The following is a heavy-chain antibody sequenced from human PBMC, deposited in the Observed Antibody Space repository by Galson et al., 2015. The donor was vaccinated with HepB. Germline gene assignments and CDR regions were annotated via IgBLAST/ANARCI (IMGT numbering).Heavy chain of an antibody. CDR2: TYYRSRWYN. CDR3: AREPHAFDI. Sequence: CAISGDSVSRNSGAWNWIRQSPSRGLEWLGRTYYRSRWYNDYAVSVKGRITINADTSKNQFSLQLNSVTPEDTAVYYCAREPHAFDIWGQGTMVTVSS. V-gene: IGHV6-1*01. CDR1: GDSVSRNSGA. J-gene: IGHJ3*02.